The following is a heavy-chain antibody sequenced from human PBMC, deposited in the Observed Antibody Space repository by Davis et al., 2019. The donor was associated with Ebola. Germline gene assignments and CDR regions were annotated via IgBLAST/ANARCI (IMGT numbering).Heavy chain of an antibody. Sequence: PGGSLRLSCAASGFTFSSYSMNWVRQAPGKGLEWVSSISSSSSYIYYADSVKGRFTISRDNAKNSLYLQMNSLRAEDTAVYYCASAAAAGSHFDYWGQGTLVTVSS. V-gene: IGHV3-21*01. CDR1: GFTFSSYS. J-gene: IGHJ4*02. CDR3: ASAAAAGSHFDY. D-gene: IGHD6-13*01. CDR2: ISSSSSYI.